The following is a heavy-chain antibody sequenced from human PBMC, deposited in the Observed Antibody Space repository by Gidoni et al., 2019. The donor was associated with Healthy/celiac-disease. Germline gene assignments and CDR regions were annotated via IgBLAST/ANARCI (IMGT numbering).Heavy chain of an antibody. CDR1: GVTFSSYA. J-gene: IGHJ3*02. CDR2: ISGIGGST. V-gene: IGHV3-23*01. Sequence: EVQLLESGGGVVQPGGSLRLSCAASGVTFSSYAMSWVRQAPGKGLAWVSAISGIGGSTYYADSVKGRFTISRDNSKNTLYLQMNSLRAEDTAVYYCAKQVYQLLIDAFDIWGQGTMVTVSS. CDR3: AKQVYQLLIDAFDI. D-gene: IGHD2-2*01.